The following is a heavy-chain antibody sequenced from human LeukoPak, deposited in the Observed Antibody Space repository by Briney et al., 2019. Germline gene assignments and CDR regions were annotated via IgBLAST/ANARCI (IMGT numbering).Heavy chain of an antibody. Sequence: ASVKVSCKASGYTFTAYYMHWVRQAPGQGLEWMGRINPNSGGTNYAQKFQGRVTMARDTSISTAYVELSRLRSDDTAVYYCARDYCSSTSCLFDYWGQGTLVTVSS. V-gene: IGHV1-2*06. CDR3: ARDYCSSTSCLFDY. J-gene: IGHJ4*02. D-gene: IGHD2-2*01. CDR1: GYTFTAYY. CDR2: INPNSGGT.